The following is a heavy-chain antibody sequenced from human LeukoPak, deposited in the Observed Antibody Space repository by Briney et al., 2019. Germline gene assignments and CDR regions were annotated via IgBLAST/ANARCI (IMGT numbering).Heavy chain of an antibody. Sequence: GGSLRLSCAASGFTFDDYAMHWVRQAPGKGLEWVSGISWNSGNIGYADSVKGRFTISKDNSKNTLYLQMNSLRAEDTAVYYCAKDSSGVVPAAMDGLIDYWGQGTLVTVSS. D-gene: IGHD2-2*01. V-gene: IGHV3-9*01. J-gene: IGHJ4*02. CDR3: AKDSSGVVPAAMDGLIDY. CDR2: ISWNSGNI. CDR1: GFTFDDYA.